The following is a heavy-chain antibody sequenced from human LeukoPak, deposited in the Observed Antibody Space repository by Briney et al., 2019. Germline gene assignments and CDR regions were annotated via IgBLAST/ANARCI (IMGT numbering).Heavy chain of an antibody. D-gene: IGHD6-13*01. Sequence: SETLSLTCTVSGGSISSYYWSWIRQPPGKGLEWIGYIYYSGSTNYNPSLKSRVTISVDTSKNQFSLKLSSVTAADTAVYYCARFHLPCSSSWTRDYYFDYWGQGTLVTVSS. CDR1: GGSISSYY. CDR3: ARFHLPCSSSWTRDYYFDY. CDR2: IYYSGST. V-gene: IGHV4-59*08. J-gene: IGHJ4*02.